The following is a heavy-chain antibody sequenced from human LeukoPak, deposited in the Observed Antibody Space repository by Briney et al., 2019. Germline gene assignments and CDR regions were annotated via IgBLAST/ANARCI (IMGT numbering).Heavy chain of an antibody. D-gene: IGHD6-19*01. CDR3: ARGWGIAVAGTAPFGY. V-gene: IGHV4-34*01. J-gene: IGHJ4*02. CDR2: INHSGST. CDR1: GGSFSGYY. Sequence: SETLSLTCAVYGGSFSGYYWSSIRQPPGKGLEWIGEINHSGSTNYNPSLKSRVTISVDTSKNQFSLKLSSVTAADTAVYYCARGWGIAVAGTAPFGYWGQGTLVTVSS.